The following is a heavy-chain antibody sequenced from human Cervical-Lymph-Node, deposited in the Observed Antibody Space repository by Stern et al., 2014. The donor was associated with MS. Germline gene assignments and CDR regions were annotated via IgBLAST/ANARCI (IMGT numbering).Heavy chain of an antibody. D-gene: IGHD4-17*01. CDR3: ARDRLDGDYVYYYGLDV. V-gene: IGHV3-30*09. Sequence: VQLVESGGGVVRPWRSLRLSCATSGFTFSRYAVLWVRQAPGKGLEWVAAISYDGSNKFYGDSVKGRFAISRDNSKNTLFLQMNNLRPEDSGVYHCARDRLDGDYVYYYGLDVWGQGTTVTVSS. CDR1: GFTFSRYA. J-gene: IGHJ6*02. CDR2: ISYDGSNK.